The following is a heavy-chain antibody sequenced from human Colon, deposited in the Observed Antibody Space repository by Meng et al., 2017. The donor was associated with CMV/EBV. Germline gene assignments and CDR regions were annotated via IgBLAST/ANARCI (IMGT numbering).Heavy chain of an antibody. CDR2: IRSDGSAT. CDR3: VRSSGWSLFDY. J-gene: IGHJ4*02. D-gene: IGHD6-19*01. CDR1: GYTFSDYY. V-gene: IGHV1-2*02. Sequence: QVQLMHAGAGVTHPVASVNVSCKPSGYTFSDYYMHWVRQAPGQGLEWMGWIRSDGSATNYAQKFRGRVTMTRDASVSTAYMELSGLTSDDTAVYFCVRSSGWSLFDYWGPGALVTVSS.